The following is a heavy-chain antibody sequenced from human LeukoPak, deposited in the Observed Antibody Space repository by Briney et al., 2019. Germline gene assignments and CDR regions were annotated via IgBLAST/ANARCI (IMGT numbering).Heavy chain of an antibody. CDR2: IDKKDKGYATAT. J-gene: IGHJ5*02. CDR3: TRDSGTYNWFDP. CDR1: GFTFSGSA. D-gene: IGHD1-26*01. Sequence: PGGSLRLSCAASGFTFSGSAMHWVRQSSGKGLEWVGQIDKKDKGYATATAYAASVKGRFTISRDDSINTAYLQMKSLKTEDTALYYRTRDSGTYNWFDPWGQGTLVTVSS. V-gene: IGHV3-73*01.